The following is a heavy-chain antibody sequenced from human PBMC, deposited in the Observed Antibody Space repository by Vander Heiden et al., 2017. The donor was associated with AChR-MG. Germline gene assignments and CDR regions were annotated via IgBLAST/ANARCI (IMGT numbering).Heavy chain of an antibody. CDR2: IYYSGST. D-gene: IGHD3-10*01. CDR3: ARHRITMVRGVILTYYFDY. Sequence: QLQLQESGPGLVKPSETLSLTCTVSGGSISSSSYYWGWIRQPPGKGLEWIGTIYYSGSTYYNPSLKSRVTISVDTSKNQVSLKLSSVTAADTAVYYCARHRITMVRGVILTYYFDYWGQGTLVTVSS. J-gene: IGHJ4*02. CDR1: GGSISSSSYY. V-gene: IGHV4-39*01.